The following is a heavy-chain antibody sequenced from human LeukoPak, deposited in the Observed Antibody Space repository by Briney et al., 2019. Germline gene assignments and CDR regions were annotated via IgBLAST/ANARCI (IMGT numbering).Heavy chain of an antibody. V-gene: IGHV1-69*13. D-gene: IGHD3-10*01. CDR3: ARNPLLFDNYYYYMDV. CDR2: IIPIFGTA. CDR1: GGTFSSYA. J-gene: IGHJ6*03. Sequence: ASVKVSCKASGGTFSSYAISWVRQAPGQGLEWMGGIIPIFGTANYAQKFQGRVTITADESTSTAYMELSGLRSEDTAVYYCARNPLLFDNYYYYMDVWGKGTTVTISS.